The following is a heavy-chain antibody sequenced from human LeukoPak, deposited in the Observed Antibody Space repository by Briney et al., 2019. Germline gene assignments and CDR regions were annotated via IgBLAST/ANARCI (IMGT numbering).Heavy chain of an antibody. D-gene: IGHD2-2*02. J-gene: IGHJ5*02. CDR3: AKLSAAISDIDWFDP. CDR1: GFNVSNNY. CDR2: ISGSGGST. V-gene: IGHV3-23*01. Sequence: PGGSLRLSCAASGFNVSNNYMSWVRQAPGKGLEWVSAISGSGGSTYYADSVKGRFTISRDNSKNTLYLQMNSLRAEDTAVYYCAKLSAAISDIDWFDPWGQGTLVTVSS.